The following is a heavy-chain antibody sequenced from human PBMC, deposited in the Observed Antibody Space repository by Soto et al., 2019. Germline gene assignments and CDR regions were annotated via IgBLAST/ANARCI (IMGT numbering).Heavy chain of an antibody. CDR3: ARVRGGTYCSSTSCYYYYYYMYV. CDR1: GGSISSGGYY. V-gene: IGHV4-31*03. Sequence: PSETLSRTCTVSGGSISSGGYYWSWIRQHPGKGLEWIGYIYYSGSTYYNPSLKSGVTISVDTSKNQFSLKLSSVTAADTAVYYCARVRGGTYCSSTSCYYYYYYMYVWGKGTKLTVCS. J-gene: IGHJ6*03. D-gene: IGHD2-2*01. CDR2: IYYSGST.